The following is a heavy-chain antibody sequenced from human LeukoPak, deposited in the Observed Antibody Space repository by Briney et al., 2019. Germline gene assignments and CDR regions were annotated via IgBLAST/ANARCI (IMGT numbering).Heavy chain of an antibody. D-gene: IGHD3-10*01. CDR1: GFTFSSYE. Sequence: GGSLRLSCAASGFTFSSYEMNWVRQAPSKGLEWVAVIWYDGSNKYYADSVKGRFTISRDNSKNTLYLQMSSLRAEDTGVYYCVRDNEVRFGELVGYWGEGTLWTVSS. V-gene: IGHV3-33*08. J-gene: IGHJ4*02. CDR2: IWYDGSNK. CDR3: VRDNEVRFGELVGY.